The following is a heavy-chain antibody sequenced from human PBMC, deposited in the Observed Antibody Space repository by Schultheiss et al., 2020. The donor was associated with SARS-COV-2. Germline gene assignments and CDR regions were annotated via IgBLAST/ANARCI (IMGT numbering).Heavy chain of an antibody. CDR1: GYTFTGYY. J-gene: IGHJ5*02. CDR3: ARDRTRVAPRQRSDWFDP. Sequence: ASVKVSCKASGYTFTGYYMHWVRQAPGQGLEWMGWINPNSGGTNYAQKFQGRVTMTRDTSISTAYMELSRLRSDDTAVYYCARDRTRVAPRQRSDWFDPWGDRTLVTVSS. V-gene: IGHV1-2*02. CDR2: INPNSGGT. D-gene: IGHD6-6*01.